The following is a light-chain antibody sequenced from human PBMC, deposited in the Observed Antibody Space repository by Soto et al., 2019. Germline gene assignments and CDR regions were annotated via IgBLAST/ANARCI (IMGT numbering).Light chain of an antibody. Sequence: EIVLTQSPATLSLSPGERATLSCRASQSVRNDLFWYHQKPGQAPRVLIYSASNRATGIPARFSGSGSGTDFTLTISSLEPEDVAVYYCQQRTNWPPTFGGGTKVEMK. CDR1: QSVRND. J-gene: IGKJ4*01. CDR2: SAS. CDR3: QQRTNWPPT. V-gene: IGKV3-11*01.